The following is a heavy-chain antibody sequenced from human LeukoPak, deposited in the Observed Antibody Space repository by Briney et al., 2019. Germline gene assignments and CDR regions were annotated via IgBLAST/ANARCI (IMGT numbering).Heavy chain of an antibody. CDR3: ARITMVRGVIGWFDP. V-gene: IGHV4-38-2*01. CDR1: GYSISSGYY. CDR2: IYHSGST. D-gene: IGHD3-10*01. Sequence: SETLSLTCAVSGYSISSGYYWGWIRQSPGKGLEWIGSIYHSGSTYYNPSLKSRVTISVDTSKNQFSLKLSSVTAADTAAYYCARITMVRGVIGWFDPWGQGTLVTVSS. J-gene: IGHJ5*02.